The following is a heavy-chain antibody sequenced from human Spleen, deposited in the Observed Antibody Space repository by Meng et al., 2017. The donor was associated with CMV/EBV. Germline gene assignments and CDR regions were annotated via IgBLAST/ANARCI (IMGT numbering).Heavy chain of an antibody. CDR2: INQYGSEK. J-gene: IGHJ4*02. CDR3: ASEYGSSSHR. CDR1: GFTFSSYG. Sequence: GGSLRLSCAASGFTFSSYGMHWVRQAPGKGLEWVANINQYGSEKNYVDSVKGRFTISRDNAKNSLYLQMNNLRAEDTAVYYCASEYGSSSHRWGQGTLVTVSS. V-gene: IGHV3-7*01. D-gene: IGHD6-13*01.